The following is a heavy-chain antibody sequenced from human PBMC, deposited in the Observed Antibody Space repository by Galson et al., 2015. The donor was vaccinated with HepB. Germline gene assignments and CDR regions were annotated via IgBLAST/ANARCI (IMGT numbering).Heavy chain of an antibody. Sequence: SLRLSCAASGFTFNNAWMSWVRQAPGKGLEWVGRIKSKTDGATTEYAAPVKGRFAISRDDSKNTLYLQMNRLKTEDTAVYYCATFLLPFGGVIVDYWGQGTLITVSS. D-gene: IGHD3-16*02. V-gene: IGHV3-15*01. CDR3: ATFLLPFGGVIVDY. CDR2: IKSKTDGATT. J-gene: IGHJ4*02. CDR1: GFTFNNAW.